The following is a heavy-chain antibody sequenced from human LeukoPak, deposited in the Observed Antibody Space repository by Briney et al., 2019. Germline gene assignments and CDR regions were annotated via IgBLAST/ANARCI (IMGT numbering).Heavy chain of an antibody. V-gene: IGHV1-2*02. CDR2: INPNSGGT. D-gene: IGHD5-24*01. CDR1: GYTFTGYY. Sequence: ASVKVSCKASGYTFTGYYMHWVRQAPGQGLEWMGWINPNSGGTNYAQKLQGRVTMTSDTSTSTVYMDLSSLRSEDTAVYYCARAGLQSTLLKGGVDYWGQGTLVTVSS. CDR3: ARAGLQSTLLKGGVDY. J-gene: IGHJ4*02.